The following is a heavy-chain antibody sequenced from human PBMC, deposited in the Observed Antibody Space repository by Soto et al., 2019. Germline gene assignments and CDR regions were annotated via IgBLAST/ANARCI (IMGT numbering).Heavy chain of an antibody. V-gene: IGHV4-4*07. CDR3: ARYSNNWFQTEGMDV. CDR1: FDSITTYY. J-gene: IGHJ6*02. CDR2: IDASGNT. Sequence: SETLSLTCTGSFDSITTYYWSWIRQPAGKGLEWIGRIDASGNTNYNPSLNSRVTMSIDTSKKQFSLKLTSVTAADTAIYYCARYSNNWFQTEGMDVWGQGTTVTVSS. D-gene: IGHD6-13*01.